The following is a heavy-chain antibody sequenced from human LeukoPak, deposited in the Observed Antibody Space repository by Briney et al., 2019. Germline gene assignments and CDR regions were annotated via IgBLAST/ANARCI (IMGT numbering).Heavy chain of an antibody. CDR1: GFTFSSYS. V-gene: IGHV3-48*04. CDR2: ISISVSTL. CDR3: ARAHPYYDILTGYTPSYYYYMDV. D-gene: IGHD3-9*01. Sequence: PGGSLRLSCAASGFTFSSYSMNWVRQAPGRGLERVSYISISVSTLYYADSVKGRFTISRDNAKNSLYLQMNSLRAEDTAVYYCARAHPYYDILTGYTPSYYYYMDVWGKGTTVTISS. J-gene: IGHJ6*03.